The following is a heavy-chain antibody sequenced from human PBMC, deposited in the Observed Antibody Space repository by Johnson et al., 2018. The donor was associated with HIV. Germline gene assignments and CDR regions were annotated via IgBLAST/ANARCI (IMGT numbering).Heavy chain of an antibody. D-gene: IGHD5-24*01. CDR3: AKDAQAGPIRRDGYNGASAFDI. J-gene: IGHJ3*02. CDR2: ISSGGSVR. CDR1: GFMFSDYY. Sequence: QVQLVESGGGLVKPGGSLRLSCAASGFMFSDYYMNWIRQAPGKGLEWLSNISSGGSVRYYAASVRGRFTIARDNAETSLYLQMNSLRAEDTAVYYCAKDAQAGPIRRDGYNGASAFDIWGQGTMVTVSS. V-gene: IGHV3-11*01.